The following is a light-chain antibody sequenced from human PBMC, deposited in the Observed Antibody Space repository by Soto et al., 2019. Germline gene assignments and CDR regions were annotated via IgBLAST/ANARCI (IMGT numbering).Light chain of an antibody. V-gene: IGKV3-11*01. CDR2: DAS. Sequence: EIVLTQSPATLSLSPGERATLSCRASQSVSSYLAWYQQKPGQAPRLLIYDASNRAPGIPARFSGSGSETDFTLTINSLEPEDFAVYYCQQRSNWYTFGQGTKLEIK. CDR1: QSVSSY. CDR3: QQRSNWYT. J-gene: IGKJ2*01.